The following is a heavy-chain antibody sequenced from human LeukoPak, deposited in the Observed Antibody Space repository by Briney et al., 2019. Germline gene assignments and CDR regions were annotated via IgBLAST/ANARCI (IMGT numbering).Heavy chain of an antibody. CDR1: GFTFSSYW. CDR3: ARANSGSYYSDY. Sequence: PGGSLRLSCAASGFTFSSYWMHWVRQAPGKGLVWVSRINSDGSSTSYADSVKGRFTTSRDNAKNTLYLQMNSLRAEDTAVYYCARANSGSYYSDYWGQGTLVTVSS. V-gene: IGHV3-74*01. D-gene: IGHD1-26*01. CDR2: INSDGSST. J-gene: IGHJ4*02.